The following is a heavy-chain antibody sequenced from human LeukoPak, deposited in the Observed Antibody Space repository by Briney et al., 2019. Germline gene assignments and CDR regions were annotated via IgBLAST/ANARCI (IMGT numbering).Heavy chain of an antibody. CDR1: GFTFNTFW. J-gene: IGHJ4*02. Sequence: GGSLRLSCAASGFTFNTFWMSWVRQAPGKGLEWVATIKEDGSERYYVDSVKGRFTISRDNAKNSLYLQVNGLRAEDTAVYYCARTVATRSFDYWGQGTLVTVSS. V-gene: IGHV3-7*01. CDR3: ARTVATRSFDY. CDR2: IKEDGSER. D-gene: IGHD5-12*01.